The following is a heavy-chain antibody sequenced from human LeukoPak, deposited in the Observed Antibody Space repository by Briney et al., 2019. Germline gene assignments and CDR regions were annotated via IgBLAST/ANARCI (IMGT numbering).Heavy chain of an antibody. Sequence: GRTLRLSCAASGSTFSSYGMHWVRQAPGKGLEWVAVTSYDGSNKYYADSVKGRFTISRDNSKNTLYLQMNSLRAEDTAVYYCAKDIVPAAMLDYMDVWGKGTTVTVSS. CDR3: AKDIVPAAMLDYMDV. CDR2: TSYDGSNK. D-gene: IGHD2-2*01. J-gene: IGHJ6*03. V-gene: IGHV3-30*18. CDR1: GSTFSSYG.